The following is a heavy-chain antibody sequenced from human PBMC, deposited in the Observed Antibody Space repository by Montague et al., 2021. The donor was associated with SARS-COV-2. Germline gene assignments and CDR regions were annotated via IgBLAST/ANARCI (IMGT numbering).Heavy chain of an antibody. CDR2: INHGGST. CDR1: GGSFSDYH. D-gene: IGHD1-1*01. Sequence: SETLSLTCAVYGGSFSDYHWSWIRQPPGGGLEWIRRINHGGSTKYNPSPKSRVTISIDTSKNQFSLKLSSVTAADTAVYYCARDTPGCWGQGTLVTVSS. V-gene: IGHV4-34*01. J-gene: IGHJ4*02. CDR3: ARDTPGC.